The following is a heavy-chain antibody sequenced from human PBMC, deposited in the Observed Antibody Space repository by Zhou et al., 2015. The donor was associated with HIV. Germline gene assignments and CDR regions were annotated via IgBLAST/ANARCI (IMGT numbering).Heavy chain of an antibody. D-gene: IGHD1-1*01. Sequence: QVQLVQSGPEVKRPGASVTLSCKTTGYTFTTHSIQWVRQVPGQGLEWMGVINPSSGTTSYAQKFRDRVTMSRDTSTNTFYLELTSLKSDDTAVFYCARIIGHWTSACDYWGQGTLVTVSS. CDR3: ARIIGHWTSACDY. CDR2: INPSSGTT. CDR1: GYTFTTHS. J-gene: IGHJ4*02. V-gene: IGHV1-46*01.